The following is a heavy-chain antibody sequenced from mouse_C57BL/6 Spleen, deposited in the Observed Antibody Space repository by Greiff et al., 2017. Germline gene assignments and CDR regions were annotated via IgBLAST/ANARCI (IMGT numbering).Heavy chain of an antibody. Sequence: EVKVVESEGGLVQPGSSMKLSCTASGFTFSDYYMAWVRQVPEKGLEWVANINYDGSSTYYLDSLKSRFIISRDNAKNILYLQMSSLKSEDTATYYCARDLLGYYYAMDYWGQGTSVTVSA. V-gene: IGHV5-16*01. D-gene: IGHD2-1*01. CDR3: ARDLLGYYYAMDY. CDR2: INYDGSST. CDR1: GFTFSDYY. J-gene: IGHJ4*01.